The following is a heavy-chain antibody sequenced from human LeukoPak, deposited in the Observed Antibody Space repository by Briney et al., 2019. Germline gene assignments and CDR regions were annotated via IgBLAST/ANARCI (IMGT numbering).Heavy chain of an antibody. J-gene: IGHJ4*02. V-gene: IGHV4-4*02. Sequence: PSGTLSLTCAVSGDSINNNNWWSWVRQSPGKGLEWIGEIYHSGSTNYSPSLKSRVTISVDKSKNQFSLNLSSVIAADTAVYYCAMGLAWKLDYWGQGSLVTVSS. CDR3: AMGLAWKLDY. D-gene: IGHD4-23*01. CDR2: IYHSGST. CDR1: GDSINNNNW.